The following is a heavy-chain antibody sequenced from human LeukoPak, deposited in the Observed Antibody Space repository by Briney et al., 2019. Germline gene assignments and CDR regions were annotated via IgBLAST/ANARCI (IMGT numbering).Heavy chain of an antibody. CDR2: INTDGSST. CDR1: GSTLSSYW. Sequence: GGSLRLSCAASGSTLSSYWMHWVRQVPGKGLVWVSRINTDGSSTSYADSVKGRFTISRDNARNTLYLEMNSLRTEDTAVYYCTRGDVGYYGYFDHWGQGTLVTVS. D-gene: IGHD3-22*01. J-gene: IGHJ4*02. V-gene: IGHV3-74*01. CDR3: TRGDVGYYGYFDH.